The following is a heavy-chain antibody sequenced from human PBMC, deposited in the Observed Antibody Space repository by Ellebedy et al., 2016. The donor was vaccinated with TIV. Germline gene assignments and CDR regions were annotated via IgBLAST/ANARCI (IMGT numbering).Heavy chain of an antibody. D-gene: IGHD3-22*01. CDR1: GFTFTNHW. V-gene: IGHV3-7*01. Sequence: PGGSLRLSCAASGFTFTNHWMSWVRQAPGKGLEWVANINQDGSEKYYVDSVKGRFTISRDNAQKSLALQMTSLRAEDTAVYYCATDRGWAFDYWGQGTLVTVSS. CDR2: INQDGSEK. J-gene: IGHJ4*02. CDR3: ATDRGWAFDY.